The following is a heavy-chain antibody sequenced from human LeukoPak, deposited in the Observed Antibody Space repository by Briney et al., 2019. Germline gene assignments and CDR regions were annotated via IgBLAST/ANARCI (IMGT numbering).Heavy chain of an antibody. D-gene: IGHD3-10*01. CDR1: GFTFSSYA. CDR3: ARGLYYYGSGNGFDI. CDR2: ISYDGSNK. V-gene: IGHV3-30-3*01. J-gene: IGHJ3*02. Sequence: GGSLRLSCAASGFTFSSYAMHWVRQAPGKGLEWVAVISYDGSNKYYADSVKGRFTISRDNSKNTLYLQMNSLRAEDTAVYYCARGLYYYGSGNGFDIWGQGTMVTVSS.